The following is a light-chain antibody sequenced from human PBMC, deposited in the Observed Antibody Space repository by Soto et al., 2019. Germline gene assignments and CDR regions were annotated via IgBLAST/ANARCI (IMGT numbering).Light chain of an antibody. CDR2: GAS. V-gene: IGKV3-15*01. CDR1: QGVNSN. CDR3: QQYNDWPPRT. J-gene: IGKJ1*01. Sequence: EIVMTQSPATLSVSPGERATLSCRASQGVNSNLAWYQQTPGQAPRLLIYGASTRATAIPARYSDSGSGTEYTPTINCLQSEDFAVYYCQQYNDWPPRTFGQGTKVEIK.